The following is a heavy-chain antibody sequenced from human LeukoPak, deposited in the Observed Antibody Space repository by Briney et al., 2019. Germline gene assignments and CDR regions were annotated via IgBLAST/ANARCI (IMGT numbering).Heavy chain of an antibody. J-gene: IGHJ4*02. CDR1: GFTFSDYW. CDR2: INTDGSIT. CDR3: ARDRGPRTGFMVREAYDY. Sequence: GGSLRLSCAASGFTFSDYWIHWVRQAPGKGLVWVSRINTDGSITNYADSVKGRFSISRDNAKNTLYLQMSSLRAEDTAVYYCARDRGPRTGFMVREAYDYWGQGTLVTVSP. D-gene: IGHD3-10*01. V-gene: IGHV3-74*01.